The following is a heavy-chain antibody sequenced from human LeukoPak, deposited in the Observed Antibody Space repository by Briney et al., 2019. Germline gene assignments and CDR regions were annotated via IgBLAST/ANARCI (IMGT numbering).Heavy chain of an antibody. CDR2: ITYDGSNK. J-gene: IGHJ5*02. V-gene: IGHV3-30*03. CDR1: GFTFTSYV. Sequence: GGSLRLSCAASGFTFTSYVMHWVRQAPGKGLQWVALITYDGSNKYYADSVKGRFTISRDNSKNTLYLQMNSLRAEDTAVYYCARPRGAAAGTFGFDPWGQGTLVTVSS. D-gene: IGHD6-13*01. CDR3: ARPRGAAAGTFGFDP.